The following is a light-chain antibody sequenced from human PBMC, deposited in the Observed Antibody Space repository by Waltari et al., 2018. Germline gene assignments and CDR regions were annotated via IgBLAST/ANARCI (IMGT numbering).Light chain of an antibody. J-gene: IGLJ2*01. V-gene: IGLV3-19*01. CDR2: DKN. Sequence: SSELTQDPAVSVVMGQTVRITCQGDSLRSYYASWYQQRPGQAPILVMYDKNNRPSGVPDRFSGSSSDNTASLTITGAQAEDEASYYCHSRDASGVGGSFGGGTKLTVL. CDR1: SLRSYY. CDR3: HSRDASGVGGS.